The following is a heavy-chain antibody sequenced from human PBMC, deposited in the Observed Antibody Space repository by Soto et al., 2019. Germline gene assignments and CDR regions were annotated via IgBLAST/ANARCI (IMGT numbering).Heavy chain of an antibody. V-gene: IGHV3-23*01. CDR1: GFIFENFG. CDR3: AKNQGVELVPLATVDWFDP. CDR2: ISGSGFKK. J-gene: IGHJ5*02. D-gene: IGHD1-26*01. Sequence: GGSLRLSCAASGFIFENFGMSWVRQAPGKGLEWISSISGSGFKKYYADSVKGRFTISRDNSKSTVYLELNNLSAEDTAVYHCAKNQGVELVPLATVDWFDPWGQGSVVTAPQ.